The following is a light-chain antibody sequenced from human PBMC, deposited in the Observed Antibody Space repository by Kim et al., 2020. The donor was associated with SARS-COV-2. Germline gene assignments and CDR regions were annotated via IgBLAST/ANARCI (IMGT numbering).Light chain of an antibody. CDR1: KIGSKS. J-gene: IGLJ3*02. CDR3: QVWDSSSDHRV. CDR2: YDS. V-gene: IGLV3-21*04. Sequence: APGKAARIPGGGNKIGSKSVDWYQQKPGQAPVLVIYYDSDRPSGIPERFSGSNSGNTATLTISRVEAGDEADYYCQVWDSSSDHRVFGGGTQLTVL.